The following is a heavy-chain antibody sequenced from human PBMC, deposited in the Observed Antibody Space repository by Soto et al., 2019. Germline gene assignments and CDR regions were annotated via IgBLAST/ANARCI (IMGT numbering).Heavy chain of an antibody. Sequence: GASVKVSCKASGYNFINYGISWVRQAPGQGLEWMGWIRVYNGNTNYAQNLQGRVTMTTDTPTNTAYMELRSLRSDDTAVYYCVRDLDGSGSYYTDYWGLGTLVTVSS. J-gene: IGHJ4*02. D-gene: IGHD3-10*01. CDR2: IRVYNGNT. V-gene: IGHV1-18*01. CDR1: GYNFINYG. CDR3: VRDLDGSGSYYTDY.